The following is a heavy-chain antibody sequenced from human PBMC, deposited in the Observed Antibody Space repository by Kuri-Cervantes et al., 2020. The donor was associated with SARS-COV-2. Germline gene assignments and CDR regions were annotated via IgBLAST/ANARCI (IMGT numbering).Heavy chain of an antibody. J-gene: IGHJ4*02. V-gene: IGHV3-11*04. CDR2: ISSSGTTI. CDR3: ARAYGDYVFREALDS. CDR1: GFNFSDYY. Sequence: GESLKISCAASGFNFSDYYITWIRQAPGKGLEWVSYISSSGTTIHYADSMKGRFTISRDNAKNSLYLQMNSLRVEDTALYYCARAYGDYVFREALDSWGQGTLVTVSS. D-gene: IGHD4-17*01.